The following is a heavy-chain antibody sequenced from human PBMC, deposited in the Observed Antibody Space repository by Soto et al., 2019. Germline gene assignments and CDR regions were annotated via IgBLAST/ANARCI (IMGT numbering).Heavy chain of an antibody. V-gene: IGHV4-59*08. J-gene: IGHJ4*02. CDR3: ARRYGYSFDY. D-gene: IGHD1-1*01. CDR2: IYYSGST. CDR1: GGSISSYY. Sequence: QVQLQESGPGLVKPSETLSLTCTVSGGSISSYYWSWIRQPPGKGLEWIGYIYYSGSTNYNPSLKSRVTISVDTSKNQFSLQLSSVTAADPAVYYCARRYGYSFDYWGQGTLVTVSS.